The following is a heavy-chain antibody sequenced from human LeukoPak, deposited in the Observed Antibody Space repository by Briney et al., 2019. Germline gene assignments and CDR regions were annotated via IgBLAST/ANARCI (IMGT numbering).Heavy chain of an antibody. V-gene: IGHV4-31*03. CDR2: IYYSGST. CDR3: AALLGDGSIDY. Sequence: SETLSLTCTVSGGSISSGGYYWSWIRQHPGKGLEWIGCIYYSGSTCYNPSLKSRVSTSEDTSKNQFSLRLSSMTAADTAVYYCAALLGDGSIDYWGQGTLVTVSS. CDR1: GGSISSGGYY. J-gene: IGHJ4*02. D-gene: IGHD2-21*02.